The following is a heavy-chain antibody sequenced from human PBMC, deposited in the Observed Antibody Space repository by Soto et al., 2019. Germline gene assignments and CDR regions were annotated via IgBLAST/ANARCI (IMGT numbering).Heavy chain of an antibody. J-gene: IGHJ4*02. CDR2: ISSSSSSTI. V-gene: IGHV3-48*01. CDR3: ARAGCRSTSCYERIRGVITPFDY. D-gene: IGHD2-2*01. Sequence: GGSLRHSCAASGFTFSSYSMNWVRQAPGKGLEWVSYISSSSSSTIYYADSVKGRFTISRDNAKNSLYLQMNSLRAEDTAVYYCARAGCRSTSCYERIRGVITPFDYWGQGTLVTVSS. CDR1: GFTFSSYS.